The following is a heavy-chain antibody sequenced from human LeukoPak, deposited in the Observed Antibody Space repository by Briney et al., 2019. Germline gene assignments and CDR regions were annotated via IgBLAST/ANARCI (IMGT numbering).Heavy chain of an antibody. CDR2: IIPIFGTA. J-gene: IGHJ4*02. D-gene: IGHD2-15*01. V-gene: IGHV1-69*13. CDR1: GGTFSSYA. CDR3: AREGYCSGGSCYFFDY. Sequence: SVKVSCKASGGTFSSYAISWVRQAPGQGLEWMGGIIPIFGTANYAQKFQGRVTITADESTSTAYMELSSLRSEDTAVYYRAREGYCSGGSCYFFDYWGQGTLVTVSS.